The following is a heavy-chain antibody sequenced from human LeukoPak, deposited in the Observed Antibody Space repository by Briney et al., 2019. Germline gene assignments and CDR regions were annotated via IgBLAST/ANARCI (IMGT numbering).Heavy chain of an antibody. D-gene: IGHD2-21*01. V-gene: IGHV3-23*01. CDR3: AKAPVTTCSGAYCYPFDY. Sequence: GGPLRLSCAASGFTLSSYAMSWVRQAPGKGLEWVSAISVSGNTYHADSVKGRFTISRDSSKNTLYLQMNRLRAEDAAVYYCAKAPVTTCSGAYCYPFDYWGQGTLVTVSS. CDR1: GFTLSSYA. J-gene: IGHJ4*02. CDR2: ISVSGNT.